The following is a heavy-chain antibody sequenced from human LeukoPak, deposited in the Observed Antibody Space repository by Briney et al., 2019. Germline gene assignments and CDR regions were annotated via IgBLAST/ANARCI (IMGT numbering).Heavy chain of an antibody. D-gene: IGHD1-1*01. V-gene: IGHV4-38-2*02. CDR1: GYSLENDYY. Sequence: SETLSLTCTVSGYSLENDYYWGWIRQPPGKGLQFVGTIYRGVTSYYNLSLKSRVTVSLDTSRNQFSLKLTSVTAADTAVYYCVRQRDNDDPSFDYWGQGTLVTVSS. CDR2: IYRGVTS. CDR3: VRQRDNDDPSFDY. J-gene: IGHJ4*02.